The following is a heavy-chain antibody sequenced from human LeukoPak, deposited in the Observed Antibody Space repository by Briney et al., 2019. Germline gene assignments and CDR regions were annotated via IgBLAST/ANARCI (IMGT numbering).Heavy chain of an antibody. Sequence: SGGSLRLSCAASGFTFSSSPMNWVRQSPERGLEWVSAISGTGGSTSYADSLKGRFTISRDNSKNTLYLQISSLTVEDTAVYYCAKECGRDYDDRAFDLWGQGTMVTVSS. V-gene: IGHV3-23*01. CDR2: ISGTGGST. CDR3: AKECGRDYDDRAFDL. D-gene: IGHD3-22*01. CDR1: GFTFSSSP. J-gene: IGHJ3*01.